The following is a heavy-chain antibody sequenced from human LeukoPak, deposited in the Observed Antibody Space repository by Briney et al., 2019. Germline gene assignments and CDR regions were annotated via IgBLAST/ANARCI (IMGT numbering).Heavy chain of an antibody. CDR3: AKAVAQYSGGWYDY. CDR1: GFTFSDYY. D-gene: IGHD6-19*01. Sequence: PGGSLRLSCAASGFTFSDYYMSWIRQAPGKGLEWVSYISSSSSYTNYADSVKGRFTISRDNSKNTLYLQMNSLRAEDTAVYYCAKAVAQYSGGWYDYWGQGTLVTVSS. CDR2: ISSSSSYT. J-gene: IGHJ4*02. V-gene: IGHV3-11*05.